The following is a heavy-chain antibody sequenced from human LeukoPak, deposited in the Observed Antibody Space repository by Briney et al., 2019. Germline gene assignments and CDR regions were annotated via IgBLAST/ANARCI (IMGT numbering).Heavy chain of an antibody. Sequence: ASVKVSCKASGYTFTSYYMHWVRQAPGQGLEWMGWISAYNGNTNYAQKLQGRVTMTTDTSTSTASMELRSLRSDDTAVYYCARLIPQKWELPGKWFDPWGQGTLVTVSS. V-gene: IGHV1-18*04. CDR2: ISAYNGNT. CDR3: ARLIPQKWELPGKWFDP. J-gene: IGHJ5*02. D-gene: IGHD1-26*01. CDR1: GYTFTSYY.